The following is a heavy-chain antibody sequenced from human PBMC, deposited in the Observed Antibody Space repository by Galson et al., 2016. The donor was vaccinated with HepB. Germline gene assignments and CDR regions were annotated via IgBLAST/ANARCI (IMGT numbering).Heavy chain of an antibody. CDR3: AREIRNCSGTNCYGSFGY. V-gene: IGHV4-31*11. J-gene: IGHJ4*02. Sequence: TLSLTCAVFGDSISSGGYFWTWIRQHPGKGPEWIGYIHNGGDTYYNPSLKSRVMISVDTSKNLISLKLSSMTAADTAVYYCAREIRNCSGTNCYGSFGYWGQGILVTVSS. CDR1: GDSISSGGYF. D-gene: IGHD2-2*01. CDR2: IHNGGDT.